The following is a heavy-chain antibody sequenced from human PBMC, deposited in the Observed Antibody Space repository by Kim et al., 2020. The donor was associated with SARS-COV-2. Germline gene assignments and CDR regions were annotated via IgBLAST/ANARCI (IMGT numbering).Heavy chain of an antibody. J-gene: IGHJ6*02. CDR3: VKDRATFKEVTIFGVVMNYYGMDV. CDR2: ISSNGGST. Sequence: GGSLRLSCSASGFTFSSYAMHWVRQAPGKGLEYVSAISSNGGSTYYADSVKGRFTISRDNSKNTLYLQMSSLRAEDTAVYYCVKDRATFKEVTIFGVVMNYYGMDVWAQGTTVTVSS. V-gene: IGHV3-64D*06. CDR1: GFTFSSYA. D-gene: IGHD3-3*01.